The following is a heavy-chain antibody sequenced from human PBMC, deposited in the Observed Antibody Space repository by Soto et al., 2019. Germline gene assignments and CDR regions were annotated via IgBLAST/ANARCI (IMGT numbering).Heavy chain of an antibody. J-gene: IGHJ4*02. D-gene: IGHD3-22*01. V-gene: IGHV2-5*02. CDR3: AHRRGYSSGYPAYFDY. Sequence: SGAKLGNPTRSLRLECTFSGLSFSKRGVGVGWIRQPPGKALEWLALIYWDDDKRYSPSLKSRLTITKDTSKNQVVLTMTNMDPVDTATYYCAHRRGYSSGYPAYFDYWGQGTLVTVSS. CDR1: GLSFSKRGVG. CDR2: IYWDDDK.